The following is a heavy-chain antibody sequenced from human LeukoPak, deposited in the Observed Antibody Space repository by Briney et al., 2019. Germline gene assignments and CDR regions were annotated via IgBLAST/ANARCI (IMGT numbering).Heavy chain of an antibody. CDR3: ARAAMVRGVRIDY. J-gene: IGHJ4*02. CDR1: GGSISSYY. CDR2: IYYSGST. Sequence: SSETLSLTCTVSGGSISSYYWSWIRQPPGKGLEWIGYIYYSGSTNYNPSLKSRVTISVDTSKNQFSLKLCSVTAADTAVYYCARAAMVRGVRIDYWGQGTLVTVSS. V-gene: IGHV4-59*01. D-gene: IGHD3-10*01.